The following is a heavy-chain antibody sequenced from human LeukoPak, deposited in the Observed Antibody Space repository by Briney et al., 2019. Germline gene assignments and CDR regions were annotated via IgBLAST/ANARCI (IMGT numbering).Heavy chain of an antibody. CDR1: GGSFSGYY. V-gene: IGHV4-34*01. J-gene: IGHJ3*02. D-gene: IGHD3-9*01. CDR2: INHSGST. CDR3: ARERYRYDILTVYYHDAYDI. Sequence: SETLSLTCAVYGGSFSGYYWSWIRQPPGKGLEWIGEINHSGSTNYNPSLKSRVTISVDTSKNQFSLKLTSVTAADTAVYYCARERYRYDILTVYYHDAYDIWGHGTMVIVSS.